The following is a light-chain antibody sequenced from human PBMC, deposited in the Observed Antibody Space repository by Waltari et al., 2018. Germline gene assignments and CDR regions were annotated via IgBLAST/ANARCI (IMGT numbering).Light chain of an antibody. J-gene: IGLJ2*01. Sequence: SYELTQPPSVSVSPGQTASITCPGDNLGEKYACWYQQKPGQSPVLVIYQDSKRPSGIPERFSGYNSGNTATLTISGTQAMDEADYYCQAWDSSTVVFGGGTKLTVL. V-gene: IGLV3-1*01. CDR1: NLGEKY. CDR3: QAWDSSTVV. CDR2: QDS.